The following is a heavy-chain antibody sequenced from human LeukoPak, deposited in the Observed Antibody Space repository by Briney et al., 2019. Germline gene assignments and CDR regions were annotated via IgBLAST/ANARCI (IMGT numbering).Heavy chain of an antibody. Sequence: SETLSLTCAVYGGSFSGYYWSWIRQPPGKGLEWIGEINHSGSTNCNPSLKSRVTISVDTSKNQFSLKLSSVTAADTAVYYCARRRGIAAAGTDYWGQEPWSPSPQ. J-gene: IGHJ4*01. V-gene: IGHV4-34*01. CDR2: INHSGST. CDR1: GGSFSGYY. CDR3: ARRRGIAAAGTDY. D-gene: IGHD6-13*01.